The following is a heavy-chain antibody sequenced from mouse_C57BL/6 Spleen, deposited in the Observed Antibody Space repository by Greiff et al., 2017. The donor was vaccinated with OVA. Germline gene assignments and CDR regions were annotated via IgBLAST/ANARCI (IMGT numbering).Heavy chain of an antibody. CDR3: ARPVTTVVAPFDY. V-gene: IGHV1-22*01. CDR2: INPNNGGT. D-gene: IGHD1-1*01. Sequence: EVKLQESGPELVKPGASVKMSCKASGYTFTDYNMHWVKQSHGKSLEWIGYINPNNGGTSYNQKFKGKATLTVNKSSSTAYMELRSLTSEDSAVYYCARPVTTVVAPFDYWGQGTTLTVSS. J-gene: IGHJ2*01. CDR1: GYTFTDYN.